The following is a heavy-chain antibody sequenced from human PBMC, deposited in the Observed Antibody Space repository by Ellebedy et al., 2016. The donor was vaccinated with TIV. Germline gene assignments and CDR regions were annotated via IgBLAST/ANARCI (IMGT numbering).Heavy chain of an antibody. Sequence: GESPKISCAASGFNFRSYWMTWVRQAPGKGLEWVAKIRQEGDEIYYVESVKGRFTISRDNAKNSLFLQMNSLRVGDTAVYYCARRASYGDYAVQVNPWFDPWGQGTLVTVSS. J-gene: IGHJ5*02. CDR2: IRQEGDEI. V-gene: IGHV3-7*01. CDR3: ARRASYGDYAVQVNPWFDP. D-gene: IGHD4-17*01. CDR1: GFNFRSYW.